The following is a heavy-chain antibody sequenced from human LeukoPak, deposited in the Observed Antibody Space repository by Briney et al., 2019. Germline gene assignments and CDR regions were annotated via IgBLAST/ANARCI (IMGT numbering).Heavy chain of an antibody. V-gene: IGHV1-8*01. CDR2: MNPNSGDT. D-gene: IGHD6-6*01. Sequence: GASVKVSCKASGYTFTSYDINWVRQATGQGLEWMGWMNPNSGDTGYAQKFQGRVTMTRNTSISTAYMELSSLRSEDTAVYYCARGGAARLHFQNWGQGTLVTVSS. CDR1: GYTFTSYD. CDR3: ARGGAARLHFQN. J-gene: IGHJ1*01.